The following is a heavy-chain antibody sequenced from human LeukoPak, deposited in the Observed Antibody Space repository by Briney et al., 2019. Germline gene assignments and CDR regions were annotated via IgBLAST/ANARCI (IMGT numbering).Heavy chain of an antibody. J-gene: IGHJ6*02. CDR3: ARDPWKAYSNENGMDV. D-gene: IGHD4-11*01. CDR1: GDSISSYY. Sequence: KPSETLSLTCTVSGDSISSYYWSWIRQPAGKGLEWIGHIYISGTTNYNPSLKSRVTMSVDTSKHQVSLKLSSVTAADTAVYYCARDPWKAYSNENGMDVWGQGTTVTVSS. CDR2: IYISGTT. V-gene: IGHV4-4*07.